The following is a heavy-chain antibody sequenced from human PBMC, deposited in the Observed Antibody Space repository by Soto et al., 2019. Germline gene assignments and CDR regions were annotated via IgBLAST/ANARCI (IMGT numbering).Heavy chain of an antibody. D-gene: IGHD7-27*01. CDR1: GGSINNHY. CDR3: ARSNWYSEY. CDR2: IYYTGST. J-gene: IGHJ4*02. V-gene: IGHV4-59*11. Sequence: QVHLQESGPGLVKPSETLSLTCTVSGGSINNHYWSWIRQPPGKGLEWIGYIYYTGSTNYNPSLKSRVNMSVDTSTNRVALNLTSLTAADTAIYYCARSNWYSEYWGQGTLVTVAS.